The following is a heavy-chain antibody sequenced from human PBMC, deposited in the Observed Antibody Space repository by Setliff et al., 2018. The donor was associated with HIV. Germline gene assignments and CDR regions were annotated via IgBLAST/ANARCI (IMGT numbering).Heavy chain of an antibody. V-gene: IGHV3-7*01. CDR3: APRSGLVGTTPAAVDH. CDR2: IKQDGSEK. J-gene: IGHJ4*02. Sequence: PGGSLRLSCAASGFTFSSYWMSWVRQAPGKGLEWVANIKQDGSEKYYVDSVKGRFTISRDNAKNSLYLQMNSLRAEDTAVYYCAPRSGLVGTTPAAVDHWGQGTLVTVSS. CDR1: GFTFSSYW. D-gene: IGHD1-26*01.